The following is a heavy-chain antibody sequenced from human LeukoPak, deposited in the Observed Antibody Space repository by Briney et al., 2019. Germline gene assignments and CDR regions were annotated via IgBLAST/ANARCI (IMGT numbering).Heavy chain of an antibody. CDR3: AEETLYSSSREFDY. J-gene: IGHJ4*02. Sequence: PGGSLRLSCAASGFTFSTYAFSWVRQAPGKGPEWVSAISSSGGSTYYADSVKGRFTISRDKSKNTLYLQMNSLRAEDTAVYYCAEETLYSSSREFDYWGQGTLVTVSS. CDR2: ISSSGGST. CDR1: GFTFSTYA. V-gene: IGHV3-23*01. D-gene: IGHD6-13*01.